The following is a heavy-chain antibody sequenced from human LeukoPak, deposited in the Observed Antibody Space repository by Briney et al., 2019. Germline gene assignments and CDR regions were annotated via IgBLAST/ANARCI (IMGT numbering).Heavy chain of an antibody. CDR1: GGSISSSNW. CDR3: ARLERYCSSTSCYVFDY. J-gene: IGHJ4*02. V-gene: IGHV4-4*02. Sequence: SETLSLTCAVSGGSISSSNWWSWVRQPPGKGLEWIGEIYHSGSTYYNPSLKSRVTISVDTSKNQFSLKLSSVTAADTAVYYCARLERYCSSTSCYVFDYWGQGTLVTVSS. CDR2: IYHSGST. D-gene: IGHD2-2*01.